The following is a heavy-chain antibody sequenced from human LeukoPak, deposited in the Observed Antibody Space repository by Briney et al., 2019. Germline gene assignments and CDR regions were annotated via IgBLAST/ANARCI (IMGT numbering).Heavy chain of an antibody. CDR1: GGSLSSYY. V-gene: IGHV4-59*01. J-gene: IGHJ4*02. D-gene: IGHD4-17*01. Sequence: SETLSLTCTVSGGSLSSYYWTWSRQPPGKGLEWIGYIYYTGSTSYNPSLKSRVTISVQTSKNQFSLKLSSVTAADTAVYYCARGLNRNDYGDYGYWGQGTLATVSS. CDR2: IYYTGST. CDR3: ARGLNRNDYGDYGY.